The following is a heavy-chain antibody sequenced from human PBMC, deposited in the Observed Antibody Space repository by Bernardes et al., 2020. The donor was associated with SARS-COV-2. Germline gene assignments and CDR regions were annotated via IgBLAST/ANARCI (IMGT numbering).Heavy chain of an antibody. D-gene: IGHD5-18*01. CDR1: GFSVSSNY. J-gene: IGHJ6*02. CDR2: FYSGGST. Sequence: GGSLRLSCAVSGFSVSSNYISWVRQAPGMWLEWVSGFYSGGSTHYADSVKARFTISSDNSKNTLYLQMNSLRVEDTAVYYCARDVHVDSPMVSHYFYYSMDVWGPGTTVTVSS. V-gene: IGHV3-66*02. CDR3: ARDVHVDSPMVSHYFYYSMDV.